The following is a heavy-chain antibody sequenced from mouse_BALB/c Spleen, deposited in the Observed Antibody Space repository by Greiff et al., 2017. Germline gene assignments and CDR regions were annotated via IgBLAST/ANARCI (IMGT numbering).Heavy chain of an antibody. CDR3: ARVYDGYYAAFAY. D-gene: IGHD2-3*01. CDR1: GFTFSSYA. V-gene: IGHV5-6-5*01. Sequence: DVMLVESGGGLVKPGGSLKLSCAASGFTFSSYAMSWVRQTPEKRLEWVASISSGGSTYYPDSVKGRFTISRDNARNILYLQMSSLRSEDTAMYYCARVYDGYYAAFAYWGQGTLVTVSA. CDR2: ISSGGST. J-gene: IGHJ3*01.